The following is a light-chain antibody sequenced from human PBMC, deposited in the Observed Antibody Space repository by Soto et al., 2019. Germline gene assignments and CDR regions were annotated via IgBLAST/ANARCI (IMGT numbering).Light chain of an antibody. CDR2: AAS. CDR3: KQYNNWPQWT. J-gene: IGKJ1*01. CDR1: QSISTF. V-gene: IGKV1-39*01. Sequence: DIQMTHSPSSLSASVGDRVTITCRASQSISTFLNWYQQKPGKAPNLLIYAASGLQSGVPSRFSGSGSGTDFTLTISSLQSEDFAVYYCKQYNNWPQWTFGQGIKVDIX.